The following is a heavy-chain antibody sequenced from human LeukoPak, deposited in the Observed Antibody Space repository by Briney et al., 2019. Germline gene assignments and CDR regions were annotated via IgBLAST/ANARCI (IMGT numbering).Heavy chain of an antibody. J-gene: IGHJ6*02. CDR3: ARGPAGIAAAAYGSKNYYYYYGMDV. V-gene: IGHV4-34*01. CDR2: INHSGST. CDR1: GGSFSGYY. Sequence: PSETLSLTCAVYGGSFSGYYWSWIRQPPGKGLEWIGEINHSGSTNYNPSLKSRVTISVDTSKNQFSLKLSSVTAADTAVYYCARGPAGIAAAAYGSKNYYYYYGMDVWGQGTTVTVSS. D-gene: IGHD6-13*01.